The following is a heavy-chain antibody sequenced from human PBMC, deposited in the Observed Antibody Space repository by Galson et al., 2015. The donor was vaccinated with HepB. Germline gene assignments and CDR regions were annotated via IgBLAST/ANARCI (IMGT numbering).Heavy chain of an antibody. CDR2: ISGSGGST. CDR1: GFTFSSYA. Sequence: SLRLSCAASGFTFSSYAMSWVRQAPGKGLEWVSAISGSGGSTYYADSVKGRFTISRDNSKNTLYLQMNSLRAEDTAVYYCAKGPYYYDSSGYYHDAFDIWGQGTMVTVSS. J-gene: IGHJ3*02. D-gene: IGHD3-22*01. V-gene: IGHV3-23*01. CDR3: AKGPYYYDSSGYYHDAFDI.